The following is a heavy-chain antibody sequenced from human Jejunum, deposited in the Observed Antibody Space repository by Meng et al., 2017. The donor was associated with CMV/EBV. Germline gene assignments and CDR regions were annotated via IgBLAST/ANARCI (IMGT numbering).Heavy chain of an antibody. D-gene: IGHD2-15*01. V-gene: IGHV1-8*01. J-gene: IGHJ6*02. CDR2: MNPNNGNT. CDR3: ASHQQFCSGGSCYSLGYYYGMDV. Sequence: NWGRQAPGKGLEWMGWMNPNNGNTGYAQKFQGRFTMTWNTSTSTAYMELSSLRSEDTAIYYCASHQQFCSGGSCYSLGYYYGMDVWGQGTTVTVSS.